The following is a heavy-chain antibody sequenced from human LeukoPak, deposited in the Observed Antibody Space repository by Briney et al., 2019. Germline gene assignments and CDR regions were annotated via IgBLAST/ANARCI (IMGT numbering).Heavy chain of an antibody. CDR3: ARQSSRWSGNLDY. CDR2: IYPGDSDT. CDR1: GYGFTTYW. Sequence: GESLKISCKGSGYGFTTYWIAWVRQMPGKGLERMGIIYPGDSDTRYSPSFQGQVTISADKSISTAYLKWSSLKASDTAMYYCARQSSRWSGNLDYWGQGTLVTVSS. V-gene: IGHV5-51*01. J-gene: IGHJ4*02. D-gene: IGHD6-13*01.